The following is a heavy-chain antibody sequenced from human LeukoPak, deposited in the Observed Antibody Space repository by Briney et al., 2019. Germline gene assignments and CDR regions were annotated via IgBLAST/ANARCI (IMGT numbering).Heavy chain of an antibody. J-gene: IGHJ5*02. CDR2: ISSSGSTI. D-gene: IGHD3-9*01. Sequence: GGSLRLSCAASGFTFSDYYMSWIRQAPGKGLEWVSYISSSGSTIYYADSVKGRFTISRDNAKNSLYLQMNSLRAEDTAVYYCTRVLRYFDSTQFNWFDPWGQGTLVTVSS. CDR3: TRVLRYFDSTQFNWFDP. CDR1: GFTFSDYY. V-gene: IGHV3-11*04.